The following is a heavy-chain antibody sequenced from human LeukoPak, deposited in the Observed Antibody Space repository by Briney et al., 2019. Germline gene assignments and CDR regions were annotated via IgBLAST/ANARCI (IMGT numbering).Heavy chain of an antibody. CDR2: ISYDGSNK. D-gene: IGHD4-17*01. V-gene: IGHV3-30*18. J-gene: IGHJ4*02. CDR1: GFTFSSYG. Sequence: GGSLRLSCAASGFTFSSYGMHWVRQAPGKGLEWVAVISYDGSNKYYADSVKGRFTISRDNSKNTLYLQMNSLRAEDTAVYYCAKRVRDYPYYFVYWGQGTLVTVSS. CDR3: AKRVRDYPYYFVY.